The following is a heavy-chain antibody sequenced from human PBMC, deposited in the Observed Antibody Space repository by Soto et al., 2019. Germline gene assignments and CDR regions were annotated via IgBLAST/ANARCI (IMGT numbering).Heavy chain of an antibody. Sequence: ASVKVSCKASGYTFTSYGISWVRQAPGQGLEWMGWISAYNGNTNYAQKLQGRVTMTTDTSTSTAYMELRSLRSDDTAVYYCARDLYYYGSGSYPRLAPYYYGMDVWGQGTTVTVSS. CDR2: ISAYNGNT. D-gene: IGHD3-10*01. J-gene: IGHJ6*02. CDR1: GYTFTSYG. V-gene: IGHV1-18*01. CDR3: ARDLYYYGSGSYPRLAPYYYGMDV.